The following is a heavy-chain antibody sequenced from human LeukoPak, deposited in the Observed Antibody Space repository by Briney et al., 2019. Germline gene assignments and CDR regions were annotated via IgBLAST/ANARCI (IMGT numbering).Heavy chain of an antibody. CDR1: SGSISSYY. J-gene: IGHJ4*02. CDR3: GRGGYSVIDY. D-gene: IGHD5-18*01. V-gene: IGHV4-59*08. CDR2: IFYTGVT. Sequence: KPSETLSLTCTVSSGSISSYYWTWIRQPPGKGLEWIGYIFYTGVTNYNPSLKSRVTMSVDTSKNQFSLKLSSVTAADTAVYYCGRGGYSVIDYWGQGTLVTVSS.